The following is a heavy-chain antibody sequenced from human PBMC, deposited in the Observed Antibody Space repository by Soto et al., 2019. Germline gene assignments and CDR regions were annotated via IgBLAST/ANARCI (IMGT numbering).Heavy chain of an antibody. CDR3: ARRV. CDR2: ISAGGDRT. Sequence: EVQVSESGGGLVQPGGSLRLSCATSGFTFSHYPMNWVRQAPGKGLEWVSGISAGGDRTYYADSVKGRFTIFRDTSKNAVSLQTNSLRVEDTAVYYCARRVWGQGTLVTVSS. CDR1: GFTFSHYP. V-gene: IGHV3-23*01. J-gene: IGHJ4*02.